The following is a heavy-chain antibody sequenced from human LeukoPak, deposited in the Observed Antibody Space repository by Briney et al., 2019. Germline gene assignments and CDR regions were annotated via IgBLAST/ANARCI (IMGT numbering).Heavy chain of an antibody. CDR3: ARVGIAAAGYFDY. CDR2: INHSGST. D-gene: IGHD6-13*01. V-gene: IGHV4-34*01. J-gene: IGHJ4*02. Sequence: SGTLSLTCAVYGGSFSGYYWSWIRQPPGKGLEWIGEINHSGSTNYNPSLKSRVTISVDTSKNQFSLKLSSVTAADTAVYYCARVGIAAAGYFDYRGQGTLVTVSS. CDR1: GGSFSGYY.